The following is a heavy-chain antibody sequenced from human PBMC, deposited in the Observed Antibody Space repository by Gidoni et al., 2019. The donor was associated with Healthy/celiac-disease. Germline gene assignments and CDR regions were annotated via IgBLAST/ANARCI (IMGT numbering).Heavy chain of an antibody. CDR1: GFTFSRYA. Sequence: QVQLVESGGGVVQPGRSLRLPCAASGFTFSRYAMHWVRQAPGKGLEWVAVISYDGSNKYYADSVKGRFTISRDNSKNTLYLQMNSLRAEDTAVYYCARTGGLRCGGDCYYHYWGQGTLVTVSS. J-gene: IGHJ4*02. CDR3: ARTGGLRCGGDCYYHY. V-gene: IGHV3-30-3*01. D-gene: IGHD2-21*02. CDR2: ISYDGSNK.